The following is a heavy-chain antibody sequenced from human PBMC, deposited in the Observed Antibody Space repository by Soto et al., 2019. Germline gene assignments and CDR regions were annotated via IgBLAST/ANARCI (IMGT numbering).Heavy chain of an antibody. CDR3: ARGTPHIVGGHYFDY. CDR1: GGSISSYY. V-gene: IGHV4-59*01. D-gene: IGHD1-26*01. J-gene: IGHJ4*02. CDR2: IYYSGST. Sequence: PSETLSLTCTVSGGSISSYYWSWIRQPPGKGLEWIGYIYYSGSTNYNPSLKSRVTISVDTSKNQFSLKLSSVTAADTAVYYCARGTPHIVGGHYFDYWGQGTLVTVSS.